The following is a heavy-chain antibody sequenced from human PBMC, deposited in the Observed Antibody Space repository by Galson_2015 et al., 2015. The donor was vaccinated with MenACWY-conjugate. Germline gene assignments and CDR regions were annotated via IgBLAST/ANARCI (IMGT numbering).Heavy chain of an antibody. CDR3: ARHPPGGRGMDV. V-gene: IGHV5-51*01. CDR1: GYSFTNYW. D-gene: IGHD1-26*01. J-gene: IGHJ6*02. Sequence: QSGAEVKKPGESLKISCKGTGYSFTNYWIAWVRQMPGKGLEWMGLIDPVDSNTRYSPSFQDQVTISADKSISTAYLQRTSLRASDTAMYYCARHPPGGRGMDVWGQGTTVTVSS. CDR2: IDPVDSNT.